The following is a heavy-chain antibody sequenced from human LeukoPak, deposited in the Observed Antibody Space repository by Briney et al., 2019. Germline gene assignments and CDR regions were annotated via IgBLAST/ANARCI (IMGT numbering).Heavy chain of an antibody. J-gene: IGHJ4*02. Sequence: GGSLRLSCAASGFTFSSYAMSWVRQAAGKGLEWVSAISGSGGSTYYADSVKGRFTISRDNSKNTLYLQMNSLRAEDTAVYYCAKDLRFLEWLFGSFDYWGQGTLVTVSS. CDR3: AKDLRFLEWLFGSFDY. D-gene: IGHD3-3*01. CDR1: GFTFSSYA. CDR2: ISGSGGST. V-gene: IGHV3-23*01.